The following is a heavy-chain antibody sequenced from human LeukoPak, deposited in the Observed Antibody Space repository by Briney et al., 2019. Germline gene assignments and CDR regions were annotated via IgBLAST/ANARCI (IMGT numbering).Heavy chain of an antibody. D-gene: IGHD6-13*01. CDR3: ARNATNIATTGRGAGYFDY. Sequence: SETLSLTCTVSGGSISGSSFYWGWVRQPPGEGLEWIGSIYSNANTYYNPSLKSRVTISVDTSKNKFSLKLSSVTAADTAFYYCARNATNIATTGRGAGYFDYWGQGTLVTVSS. J-gene: IGHJ4*02. CDR2: IYSNANT. CDR1: GGSISGSSFY. V-gene: IGHV4-39*07.